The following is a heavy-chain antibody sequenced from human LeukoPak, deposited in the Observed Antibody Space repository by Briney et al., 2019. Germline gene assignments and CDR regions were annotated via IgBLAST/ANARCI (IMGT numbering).Heavy chain of an antibody. J-gene: IGHJ4*02. V-gene: IGHV4-34*01. CDR1: GGSFSGYY. CDR3: ARRYDSNDWLEDYFDY. Sequence: SETLSLTCAAYGGSFSGYYWSWIRQPPGKGLEWIGYIYHSGSTYYNPSLKSRVTISVDRSKNQFSLKLSSVTAADTAVYYCARRYDSNDWLEDYFDYWGQGTLVTVSS. CDR2: IYHSGST. D-gene: IGHD3-22*01.